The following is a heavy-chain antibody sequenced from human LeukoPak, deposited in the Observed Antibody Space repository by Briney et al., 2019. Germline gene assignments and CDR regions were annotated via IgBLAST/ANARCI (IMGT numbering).Heavy chain of an antibody. J-gene: IGHJ4*02. CDR3: ARKGNYYANGGTHFDY. CDR2: INHSGST. Sequence: PSETLSLTCTVSGGSISSSSYYWGWIRQPPGKGLEWIGEINHSGSTNYNPSLKSRVTISVDTSKNQFSLKLSSVTAADTAVYYCARKGNYYANGGTHFDYWGQGTLVTVSS. V-gene: IGHV4-39*07. CDR1: GGSISSSSYY. D-gene: IGHD3-10*01.